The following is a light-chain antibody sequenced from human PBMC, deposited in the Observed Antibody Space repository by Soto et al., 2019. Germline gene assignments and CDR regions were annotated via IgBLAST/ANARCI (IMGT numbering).Light chain of an antibody. J-gene: IGKJ1*01. CDR3: QKYDSAPKT. V-gene: IGKV1-39*01. CDR2: AAS. Sequence: DIQMTQSPSSLSASVGDRVTITCRASQSISSYLNWYQQKPGKAPKLLIYAASSLQSGVTSRFSGSGSGTDFTLTISNLQPEDVATYYCQKYDSAPKTFGQGTKVEIK. CDR1: QSISSY.